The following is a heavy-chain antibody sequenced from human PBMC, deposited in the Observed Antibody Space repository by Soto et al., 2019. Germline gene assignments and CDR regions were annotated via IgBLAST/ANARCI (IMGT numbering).Heavy chain of an antibody. CDR2: INPSGGST. CDR3: ARVPVAGTVHEYFQH. V-gene: IGHV1-46*01. Sequence: QVQLVQSGAEVKKPGASVKVSCKASGYTFTSYYMHWVRQAPGQGLEWMGIINPSGGSTSYAQKFQGRVTMTRDTSTSTVYMELSSLRSEDTAVYYCARVPVAGTVHEYFQHWGQGTLVTVSS. CDR1: GYTFTSYY. J-gene: IGHJ1*01. D-gene: IGHD6-19*01.